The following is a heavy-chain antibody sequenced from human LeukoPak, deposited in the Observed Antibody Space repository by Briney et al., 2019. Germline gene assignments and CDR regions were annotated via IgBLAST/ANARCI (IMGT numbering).Heavy chain of an antibody. V-gene: IGHV3-11*01. Sequence: KPGGSLRLSCAASGFTFSDYNMNWVRQAPGKGLEWVSYITNGGSTIHHADSVKGRFTISRDNAKKTLYLQMNSLRAEDTAVYYCARGKYSFDYWGQGTLVTVSS. J-gene: IGHJ4*02. CDR3: ARGKYSFDY. CDR2: ITNGGSTI. CDR1: GFTFSDYN.